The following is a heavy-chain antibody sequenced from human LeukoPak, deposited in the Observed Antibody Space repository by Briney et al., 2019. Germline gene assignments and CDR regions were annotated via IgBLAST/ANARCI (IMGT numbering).Heavy chain of an antibody. CDR2: ISGSGFT. D-gene: IGHD6-6*01. V-gene: IGHV3-23*01. CDR3: ARGLYRSSP. J-gene: IGHJ4*02. Sequence: GSLRLSCAASGFTFSSYAMSWVRQAPGKGLEWVSAISGSGFTYYADSVKGRFTISRDNSKNTLYLQMSSLRAEDTAVYYCARGLYRSSPWGQGTLVTVSS. CDR1: GFTFSSYA.